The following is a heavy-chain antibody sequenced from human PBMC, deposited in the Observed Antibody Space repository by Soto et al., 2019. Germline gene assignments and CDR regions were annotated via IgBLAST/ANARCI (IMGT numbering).Heavy chain of an antibody. CDR1: GGSISSSSYY. Sequence: PSETLCLTCTVSGGSISSSSYYWDWIRQPPGKGLEWIGSIYYSGSTYYNPSLKSRVTISVDTSKNQFSLKLSSVTAADTAVYYCARQIYGSGSYSGAYYFDYWGQGTLVTVSS. D-gene: IGHD3-10*01. CDR3: ARQIYGSGSYSGAYYFDY. V-gene: IGHV4-39*01. CDR2: IYYSGST. J-gene: IGHJ4*02.